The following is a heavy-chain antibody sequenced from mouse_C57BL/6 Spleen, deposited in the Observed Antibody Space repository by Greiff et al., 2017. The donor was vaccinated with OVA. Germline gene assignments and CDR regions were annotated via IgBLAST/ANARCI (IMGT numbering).Heavy chain of an antibody. D-gene: IGHD2-12*01. J-gene: IGHJ1*03. Sequence: QVQLQQPGAELVRPGSSVKLSCKASGYTFTSYWMEWVKQRPGQGLEWIGNIYPSDSETHYNQKFKDKATLTVDKSSSTAYMQLRSLTSEDSAVSYCARLRHFDVWGTGTTVTVSS. CDR1: GYTFTSYW. V-gene: IGHV1-61*01. CDR2: IYPSDSET. CDR3: ARLRHFDV.